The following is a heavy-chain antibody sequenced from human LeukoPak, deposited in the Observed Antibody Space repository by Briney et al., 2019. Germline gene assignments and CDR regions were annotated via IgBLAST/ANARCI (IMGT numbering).Heavy chain of an antibody. CDR1: GYTLTELS. D-gene: IGHD3-22*01. V-gene: IGHV1-24*01. J-gene: IGHJ4*02. CDR2: FDPEDGET. CDR3: AAYYYDSSGYCRLDY. Sequence: ASVKVSCKVSGYTLTELSMHWVRQAPGKGLEWMGGFDPEDGETIYAQKFQGRVTMTEDTSTDTAYMELSSLRSEDTAVYYCAAYYYDSSGYCRLDYWGQGTLVTVSS.